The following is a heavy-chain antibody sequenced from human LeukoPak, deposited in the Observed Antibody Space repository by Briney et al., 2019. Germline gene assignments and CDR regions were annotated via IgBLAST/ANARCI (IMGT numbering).Heavy chain of an antibody. Sequence: SETLSLTCTVSGGSISSYYWSWIRQPPGKGLEWIGYIYYSGSTYYNPSLKSRVTISVDTSKNQFSLKLSSVTAADTAVYYCARDLYDFWSGSNLNWFDPWGQGTLVTVSS. D-gene: IGHD3-3*01. CDR1: GGSISSYY. V-gene: IGHV4-59*12. CDR2: IYYSGST. CDR3: ARDLYDFWSGSNLNWFDP. J-gene: IGHJ5*02.